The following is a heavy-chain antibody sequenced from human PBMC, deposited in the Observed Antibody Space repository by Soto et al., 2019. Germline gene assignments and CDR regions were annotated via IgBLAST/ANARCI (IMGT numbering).Heavy chain of an antibody. CDR1: GFTFSSYE. CDR2: ISSSGSTI. J-gene: IGHJ6*02. V-gene: IGHV3-48*03. D-gene: IGHD3-10*01. Sequence: GGSLRLSCAASGFTFSSYEMNWVRQAPGKGLEWVSYISSSGSTIYYADSVKGRFTISRDNAKNSLYLQMNSLRAEDTAVYYCARVEMVRGLIIVYGMDVCGQGPTVTVYS. CDR3: ARVEMVRGLIIVYGMDV.